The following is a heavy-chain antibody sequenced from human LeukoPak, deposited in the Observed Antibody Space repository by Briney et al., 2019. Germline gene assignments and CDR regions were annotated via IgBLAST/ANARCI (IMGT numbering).Heavy chain of an antibody. J-gene: IGHJ4*02. Sequence: SVKVSCKASGGTFSSYAISWVRQAPGQGLEWMGRVIPIFGTANYAQKFQGRVTITTDESTSTAYMELSSLRSEDTAVYYCARDPGFERIAARPGGSNYFDYWGQGTLVTVSS. CDR2: VIPIFGTA. D-gene: IGHD6-6*01. V-gene: IGHV1-69*05. CDR3: ARDPGFERIAARPGGSNYFDY. CDR1: GGTFSSYA.